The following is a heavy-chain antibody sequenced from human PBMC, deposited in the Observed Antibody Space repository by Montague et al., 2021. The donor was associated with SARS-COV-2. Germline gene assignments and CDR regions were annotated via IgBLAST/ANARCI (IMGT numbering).Heavy chain of an antibody. CDR2: ISHDESNH. D-gene: IGHD1-26*01. CDR3: AREGYRSGSLYIDY. Sequence: SLRLSCAASRLPFNGYAMHWVRQAPGKGLEWLTSISHDESNHRYADSVKGRFTISRDNSKNTLYLQMDSLRPEDTAVYYCAREGYRSGSLYIDYWGQGTLVTVSS. CDR1: RLPFNGYA. V-gene: IGHV3-30*04. J-gene: IGHJ4*01.